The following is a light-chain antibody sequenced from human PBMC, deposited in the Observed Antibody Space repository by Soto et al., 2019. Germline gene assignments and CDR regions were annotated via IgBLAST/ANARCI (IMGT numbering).Light chain of an antibody. CDR2: DNN. V-gene: IGLV1-51*01. J-gene: IGLJ1*01. CDR1: SSNIGNNY. Sequence: QSVLTQPPSVSAAPGQKVTISCSGRSSNIGNNYVSWYQQLPGTAPKLLIYDNNKRPSGIPDRFSGSKSGTSATLGITGLQTGDEADYYCGTWDSSLSAHYVFGTGTKLTVL. CDR3: GTWDSSLSAHYV.